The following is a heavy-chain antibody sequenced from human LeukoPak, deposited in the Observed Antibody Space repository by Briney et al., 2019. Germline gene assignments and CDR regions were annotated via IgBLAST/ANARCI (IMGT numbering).Heavy chain of an antibody. Sequence: KTSETLSLTCAVYGGSFSGYYWSWIRQPPGKGLEWIGEINHSGSTNYNPSLKSRVTISVDTSKNQFSLKLSSVTAADTAVYYCARAPFVVVPAAYFDYWGQGTLVTVSS. CDR1: GGSFSGYY. D-gene: IGHD2-2*01. V-gene: IGHV4-34*01. CDR2: INHSGST. CDR3: ARAPFVVVPAAYFDY. J-gene: IGHJ4*02.